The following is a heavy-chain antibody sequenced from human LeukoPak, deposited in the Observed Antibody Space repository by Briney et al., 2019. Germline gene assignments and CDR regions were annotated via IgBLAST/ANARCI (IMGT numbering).Heavy chain of an antibody. CDR1: GVTVSKNY. Sequence: PGGSLRLSCAASGVTVSKNYMSWDRLAPGKGLEAVAVIYSGGSTYYADSVRGRFTISRDDSKNTLYLQMNSLRVEDTAVYYCAELGITMIGGVWGKGTTVTISS. J-gene: IGHJ6*04. D-gene: IGHD3-10*02. CDR3: AELGITMIGGV. CDR2: IYSGGST. V-gene: IGHV3-66*01.